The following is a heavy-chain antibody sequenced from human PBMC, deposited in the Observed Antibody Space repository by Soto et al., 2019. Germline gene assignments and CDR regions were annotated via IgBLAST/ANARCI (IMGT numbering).Heavy chain of an antibody. CDR2: ICPGYSNI. V-gene: IGHV5-51*01. J-gene: IGHJ6*02. D-gene: IGHD2-21*02. CDR3: ARRHYCRGDCTINPDYYCGRAV. Sequence: DVQVVQSGAEVKEPGESLKISCKGSGYIFTEHCIVWMRQMGGKGMEWVGIICPGYSNIIYSPSVKGQVNITSDMSISAGNVQLRSRKASSTDTYDCARRHYCRGDCTINPDYYCGRAVGGQGTTVTVSS. CDR1: GYIFTEHC.